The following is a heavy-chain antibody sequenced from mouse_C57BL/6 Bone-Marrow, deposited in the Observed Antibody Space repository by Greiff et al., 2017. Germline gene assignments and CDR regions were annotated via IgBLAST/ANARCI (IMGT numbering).Heavy chain of an antibody. V-gene: IGHV2-9-1*01. CDR3: ARKDYYGKGYFDV. J-gene: IGHJ1*03. D-gene: IGHD2-1*01. Sequence: VQLKESGPGLVAPSQSLSITCTVSGFSLTSYAISWVRQPPGKGLEWLGVIWTGGGTNYNSALKSRLSISKDNSKSQVLLKKNWLQTDDTARCYCARKDYYGKGYFDVWGTGTTVTVSS. CDR1: GFSLTSYA. CDR2: IWTGGGT.